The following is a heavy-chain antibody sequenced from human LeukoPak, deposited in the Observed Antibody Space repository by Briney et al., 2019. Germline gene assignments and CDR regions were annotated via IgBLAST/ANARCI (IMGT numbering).Heavy chain of an antibody. CDR1: GGSISSSSYY. CDR2: IYYSGST. V-gene: IGHV4-39*07. CDR3: ARQPGYSYGSDYFDY. J-gene: IGHJ4*02. D-gene: IGHD5-18*01. Sequence: SETLSLTCTVSGGSISSSSYYWGWIRQPPAKGLEWIGNIYYSGSTYYNPSLKSRVTISVDTSKNQFSLKLSSVTAADTAVYYCARQPGYSYGSDYFDYWGQGTLVTVSS.